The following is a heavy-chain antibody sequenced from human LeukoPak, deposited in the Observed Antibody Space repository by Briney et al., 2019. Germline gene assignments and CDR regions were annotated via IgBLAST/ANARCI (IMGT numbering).Heavy chain of an antibody. CDR2: ISGSGGST. CDR3: AKDRYDSYKYHFDD. CDR1: GFTFSNAY. V-gene: IGHV3-23*01. D-gene: IGHD3-22*01. Sequence: GGSLRLSCAASGFTFSNAYMNWVRQAPGKGLEWVSAISGSGGSTYYADSVKGRFTISRDNSKNTLYLQMNGLRAEDTAIYYCAKDRYDSYKYHFDDWGQGTLVTVSS. J-gene: IGHJ4*02.